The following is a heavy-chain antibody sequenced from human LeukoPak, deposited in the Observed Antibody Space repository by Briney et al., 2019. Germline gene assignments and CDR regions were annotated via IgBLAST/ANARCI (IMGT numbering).Heavy chain of an antibody. J-gene: IGHJ4*02. CDR2: IYYSGST. CDR3: ARKPIVSSSWYYFDY. CDR1: GGSINNYY. Sequence: SETLSLTCTVSGGSINNYYWSWIRQPPGKGLEWTGYIYYSGSTYCDPSLRSRVTISIDTSKNQFSLKLSSVTAADTAVYYCARKPIVSSSWYYFDYWGQGTLVTVSS. V-gene: IGHV4-59*12. D-gene: IGHD6-13*01.